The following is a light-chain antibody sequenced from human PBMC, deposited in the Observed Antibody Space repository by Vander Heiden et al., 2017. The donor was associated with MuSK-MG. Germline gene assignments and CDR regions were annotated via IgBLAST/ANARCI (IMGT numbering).Light chain of an antibody. CDR1: NLGDKY. V-gene: IGLV3-1*01. CDR3: QAWDSSTAV. J-gene: IGLJ2*01. Sequence: SYELTQPPSVSVSPGQTASITCSGDNLGDKYTFWYQQKPGQSPVLVIYQDTKRPAGIHERFSGSNSGNTATLTISGTQAMDEADYYCQAWDSSTAVFGGGTKLTVL. CDR2: QDT.